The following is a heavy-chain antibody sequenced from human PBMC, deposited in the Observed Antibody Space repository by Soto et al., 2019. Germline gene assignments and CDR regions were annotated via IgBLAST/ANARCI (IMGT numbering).Heavy chain of an antibody. V-gene: IGHV4-30-4*01. Sequence: SETLSLTCTVSGGSISSGDYYWSWFRQPPGKGLEWIGYIYYSGSTYYNPSLKSRVTISVDTSKNQFSLKLSSVTAADTAVYYCARWGTTGTLREESYYYGMDVWGQGTTVTVSS. CDR3: ARWGTTGTLREESYYYGMDV. CDR1: GGSISSGDYY. D-gene: IGHD1-1*01. CDR2: IYYSGST. J-gene: IGHJ6*02.